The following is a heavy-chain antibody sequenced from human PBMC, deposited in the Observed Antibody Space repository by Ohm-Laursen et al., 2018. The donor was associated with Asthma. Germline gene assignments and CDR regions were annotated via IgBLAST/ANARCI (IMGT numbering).Heavy chain of an antibody. CDR1: GYTFTTYP. CDR3: ARGRTFDP. V-gene: IGHV7-4-1*02. J-gene: IGHJ5*02. CDR2: INTNTGNP. Sequence: ASVKVSCKASGYTFTTYPLHWVRQAPGRGLEYMGWINTNTGNPTYAQGFTGRLLFSLDTSVTTAYLQISSLKAEDTAFYYCARGRTFDPWGQGTLVTVSS.